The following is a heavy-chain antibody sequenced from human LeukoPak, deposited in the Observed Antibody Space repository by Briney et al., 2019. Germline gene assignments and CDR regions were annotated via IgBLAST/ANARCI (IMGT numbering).Heavy chain of an antibody. D-gene: IGHD2-2*01. J-gene: IGHJ6*03. CDR1: GYTFTGYY. CDR2: INPNSGGT. CDR3: ATGYCSGTTCLYYYYMGV. Sequence: GASMKVSCKASGYTFTGYYIHWMRQAPGQGLEWMGWINPNSGGTTYAQKFQGRVTMTRDTFISTAYMELNRLRSDDTALYYCATGYCSGTTCLYYYYMGVWGTGTTVTVSS. V-gene: IGHV1-2*02.